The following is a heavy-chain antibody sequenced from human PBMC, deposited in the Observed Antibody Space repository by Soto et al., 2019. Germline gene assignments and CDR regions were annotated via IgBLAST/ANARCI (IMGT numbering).Heavy chain of an antibody. CDR1: GHIFSNYW. CDR2: IYPGDSDT. Sequence: GESLKISCKGSGHIFSNYWIGWVRQMPGKGLEWMGIIYPGDSDTRYSPSFQGQVTITVNKSINTAYLQWSRLKASDTAIYYCARQRLWGTSGYYYFENWGQGTLVTVSS. D-gene: IGHD3-22*01. J-gene: IGHJ4*02. V-gene: IGHV5-51*01. CDR3: ARQRLWGTSGYYYFEN.